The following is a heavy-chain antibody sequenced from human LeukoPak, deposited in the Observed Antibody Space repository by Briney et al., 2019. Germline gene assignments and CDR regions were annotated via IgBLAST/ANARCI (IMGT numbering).Heavy chain of an antibody. CDR3: ARGTRVAANLHTA. CDR2: ISSSSSYI. Sequence: GGSLRLSCAASGFTFSSYSMNWVRQAPGKGLEWVSSISSSSSYIYYADSVKGRFTISRDNAKNSLYLQMNSLRAEDTAVYCCARGTRVAANLHTAWGQGTLVTVSS. D-gene: IGHD2-15*01. J-gene: IGHJ5*02. V-gene: IGHV3-21*01. CDR1: GFTFSSYS.